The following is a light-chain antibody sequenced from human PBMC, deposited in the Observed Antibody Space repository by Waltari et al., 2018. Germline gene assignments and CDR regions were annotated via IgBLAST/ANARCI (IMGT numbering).Light chain of an antibody. CDR1: SSYVGDYRY. Sequence: QSALTQPASVSGSPGQSLTISCSGTSSYVGDYRYVAWYQQHPGKAPKLLIYEVSHRPSGVSNRFSGSKSGNTASLTISGLQAEDEADYYCSSYTTSTSYVVFGGGTKLTVL. J-gene: IGLJ2*01. CDR2: EVS. V-gene: IGLV2-14*01. CDR3: SSYTTSTSYVV.